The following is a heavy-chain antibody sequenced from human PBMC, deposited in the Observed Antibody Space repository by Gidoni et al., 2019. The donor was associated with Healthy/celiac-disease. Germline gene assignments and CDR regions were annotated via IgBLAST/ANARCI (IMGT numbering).Heavy chain of an antibody. J-gene: IGHJ5*02. V-gene: IGHV3-66*01. CDR2: IYSGGST. Sequence: EVQLVESGGGLVQPGGSLRLSCPPSGFTVSSNYMSWVRQAPGKGLEWVSVIYSGGSTYYADSVKGRFTISRDNSKNTLYLQKNSLRAEDTAVYYCARDRYGLIDPWGQGTLVTVSS. D-gene: IGHD3-10*01. CDR1: GFTVSSNY. CDR3: ARDRYGLIDP.